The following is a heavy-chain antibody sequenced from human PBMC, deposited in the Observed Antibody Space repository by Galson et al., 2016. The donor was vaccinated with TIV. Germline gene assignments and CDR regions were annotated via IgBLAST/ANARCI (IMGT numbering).Heavy chain of an antibody. D-gene: IGHD5-18*01. CDR1: GGTFMSYS. J-gene: IGHJ6*03. Sequence: SVKVSCKASGGTFMSYSITWVRQAPGQGLEWMGGIIPVFGKANYAQKFQGRVTITTDESTSTAYMELSSLKSEDTAVYYCARGVGTVMGQYYMDVWGKGTTVTVSS. CDR3: ARGVGTVMGQYYMDV. V-gene: IGHV1-69*05. CDR2: IIPVFGKA.